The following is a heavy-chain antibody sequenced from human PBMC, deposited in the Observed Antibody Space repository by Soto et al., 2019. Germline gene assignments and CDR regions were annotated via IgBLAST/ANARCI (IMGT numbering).Heavy chain of an antibody. CDR2: IIPIFGTA. D-gene: IGHD2-2*03. J-gene: IGHJ3*02. CDR3: AREVHGYCSSLSCPPVHSFDI. CDR1: GGTFSSYA. Sequence: ASVKVSCKASGGTFSSYAISWVRQAPGQGLEWMGGIIPIFGTANYAQKFQGRVTITADESTSTAYMELSSLRSEDTAVYYCAREVHGYCSSLSCPPVHSFDIWGQGTMVTVSS. V-gene: IGHV1-69*13.